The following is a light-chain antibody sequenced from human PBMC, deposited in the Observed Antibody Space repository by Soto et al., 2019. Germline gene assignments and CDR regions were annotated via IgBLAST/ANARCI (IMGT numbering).Light chain of an antibody. V-gene: IGKV1-5*01. J-gene: IGKJ3*01. Sequence: DIQMTQSPSTLSASVGDRVTITCRASQRISRYLAWYQQKPGEAPKLLIYDASSLQSGVPSRFSGSGSGTEFSLSITGLQPDDFATYYCQYYRGLSSFGPRTKVDIK. CDR3: QYYRGLSS. CDR1: QRISRY. CDR2: DAS.